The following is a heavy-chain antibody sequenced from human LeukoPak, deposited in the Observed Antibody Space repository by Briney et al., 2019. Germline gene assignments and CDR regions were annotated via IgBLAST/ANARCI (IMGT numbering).Heavy chain of an antibody. CDR2: ISGGGGST. D-gene: IGHD6-13*01. Sequence: GGSLRLSCAASEFTFSNYAMAWVRQAPGKGLQWVSAISGGGGSTSYADSAKGRFTISRDNSKNTLYLQMNSLRPEDTAVYYCAKGGAAADYYFDYWGQGTLVIVSS. CDR1: EFTFSNYA. V-gene: IGHV3-23*01. J-gene: IGHJ4*02. CDR3: AKGGAAADYYFDY.